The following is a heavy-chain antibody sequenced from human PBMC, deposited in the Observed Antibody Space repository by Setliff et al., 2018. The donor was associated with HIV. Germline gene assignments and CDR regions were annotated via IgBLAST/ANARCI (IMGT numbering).Heavy chain of an antibody. Sequence: SETLSLTCDVSGFSISSRYYWGWIRQSPGKGLEWISYIYYSGGTSYSGTTYYNPSVASRITISGDTSKNQFSLKLTSVTAADTAIYYCARENGWLFGWFDPWGQGTPVTVSS. J-gene: IGHJ5*02. CDR1: GFSISSRYY. D-gene: IGHD3-22*01. CDR2: IYYSGGT. CDR3: ARENGWLFGWFDP. V-gene: IGHV4-30-4*08.